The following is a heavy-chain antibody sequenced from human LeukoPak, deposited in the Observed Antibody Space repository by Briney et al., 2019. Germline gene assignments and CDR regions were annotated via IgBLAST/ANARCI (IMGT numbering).Heavy chain of an antibody. Sequence: GESLKISCKCSGYSFIDHWIGWVRQTPEKGLEWMGIVYPVDSDTRYSPSFQGQVTISADTSINTAYLQWSSLKASDSAIYYCTRLGYYYGSSGYSDYWGQGTLVTVSS. J-gene: IGHJ4*02. CDR3: TRLGYYYGSSGYSDY. V-gene: IGHV5-51*01. D-gene: IGHD3-22*01. CDR2: VYPVDSDT. CDR1: GYSFIDHW.